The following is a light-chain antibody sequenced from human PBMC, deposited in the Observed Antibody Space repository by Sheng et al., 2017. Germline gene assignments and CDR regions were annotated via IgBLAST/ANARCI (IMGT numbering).Light chain of an antibody. CDR1: QSVSSN. J-gene: IGKJ4*01. Sequence: EIVMTQSPATLSMSPGERGTLSCRASQSVSSNLGWYQQKPGQAPRLLIYGASTRATGIPARFSGSGSGTEFTLTISSLQSEDFAVYYCQQYNNWPLTFGRRDRRWRSN. CDR3: QQYNNWPLT. V-gene: IGKV3-15*01. CDR2: GAS.